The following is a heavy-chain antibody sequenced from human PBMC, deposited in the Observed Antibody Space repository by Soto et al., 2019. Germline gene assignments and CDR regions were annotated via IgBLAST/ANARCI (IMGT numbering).Heavy chain of an antibody. D-gene: IGHD2-15*01. V-gene: IGHV1-8*02. Sequence: ASLKVSCKASGVTFSSYSINWVRQATGQGLEWMGWMNPNSGNTGYAQKFQGRVTMTRNTSISTAYMELSRLRSEDTAVYYCARVVVAAPNWFDPWGQGTLVTVSS. CDR3: ARVVVAAPNWFDP. J-gene: IGHJ5*02. CDR2: MNPNSGNT. CDR1: GVTFSSYS.